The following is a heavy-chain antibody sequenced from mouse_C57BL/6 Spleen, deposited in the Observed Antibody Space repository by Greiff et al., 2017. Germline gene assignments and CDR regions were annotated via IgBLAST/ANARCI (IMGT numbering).Heavy chain of an antibody. V-gene: IGHV2-2*01. Sequence: VQLQQSGPGLVQPSQSLSITCTVPGFSLTSYGVHWVRQSPGKGLELLGVLWGGGSTDYNAAFISRLSFSKDNSKGQVFFKMNILQADDTTLYYCARPYSAYWGQGPLVYVSA. CDR1: GFSLTSYG. CDR3: ARPYSAY. D-gene: IGHD1-1*01. CDR2: LWGGGST. J-gene: IGHJ3*01.